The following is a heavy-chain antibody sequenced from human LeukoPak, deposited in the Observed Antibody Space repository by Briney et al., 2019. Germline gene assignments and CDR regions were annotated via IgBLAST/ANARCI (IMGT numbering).Heavy chain of an antibody. CDR2: MNPNSGNT. J-gene: IGHJ4*02. CDR3: ARGGVATILRPRREFDY. Sequence: ASVKVSCKASGYTFTSYDINWVRQATGQGLGWMGWMNPNSGNTGYAQKFHGRVTMTRNTSISTAYMELSSLRSEDTAVYYCARGGVATILRPRREFDYWGQGTLVTVSS. CDR1: GYTFTSYD. V-gene: IGHV1-8*01. D-gene: IGHD5-12*01.